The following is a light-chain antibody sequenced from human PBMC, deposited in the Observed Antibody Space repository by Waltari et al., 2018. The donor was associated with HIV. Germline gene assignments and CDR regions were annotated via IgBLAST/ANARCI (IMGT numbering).Light chain of an antibody. CDR1: RNAVGLQG. V-gene: IGLV10-54*04. Sequence: QAGLTQPPSLSRALSQPATPTCTGNRNAVGLQGAAWLHHHQGHPPKLLSYRNNNRPTGISERFSASRSGNTASLSSSGRQPEDEADYYCSAWDSGLNAWVFGGGTKLTGL. J-gene: IGLJ3*02. CDR3: SAWDSGLNAWV. CDR2: RNN.